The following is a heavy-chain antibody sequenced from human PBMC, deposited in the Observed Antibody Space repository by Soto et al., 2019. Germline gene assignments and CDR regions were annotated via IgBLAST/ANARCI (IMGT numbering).Heavy chain of an antibody. Sequence: QVQLQQWGAGLLKPSETLSLTCAVYGGSFSGYYWSWIRQPPGKGLEWIGEINHSGSTNYNPSLKSRVTISVDTSKNQFSLKLRSVTAADTAVYYCARGVAVAAARPELFDYWGQGTLVTVSS. J-gene: IGHJ4*02. V-gene: IGHV4-34*01. CDR1: GGSFSGYY. CDR3: ARGVAVAAARPELFDY. D-gene: IGHD6-13*01. CDR2: INHSGST.